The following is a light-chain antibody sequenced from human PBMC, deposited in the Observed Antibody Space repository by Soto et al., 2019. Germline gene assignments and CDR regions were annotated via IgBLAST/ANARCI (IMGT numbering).Light chain of an antibody. Sequence: DIQMTQSPSSLSASVGDRVTITCRASQSVTSYLNWYQQKPGKAPKLLIYAASSLQSWVPSRFSGSGSGTDFTLTITRLQPEDSADYFCQQTYSSPLTFGGGTKVEIK. V-gene: IGKV1-39*01. CDR3: QQTYSSPLT. J-gene: IGKJ4*01. CDR1: QSVTSY. CDR2: AAS.